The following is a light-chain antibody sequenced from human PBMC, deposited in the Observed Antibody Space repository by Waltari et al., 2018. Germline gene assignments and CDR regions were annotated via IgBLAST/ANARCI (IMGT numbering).Light chain of an antibody. CDR2: NNN. Sequence: QSVLTQQPSASGTPGQRVTIPCFGRRSNTGNNLETWYLQVPGTAPKLLIYNNNQRPSGVPERFSGSKSGTSASLAISWLQSEDEAEYSCAAWDDSLEGWVFGGGTRLTVL. J-gene: IGLJ3*02. V-gene: IGLV1-44*01. CDR1: RSNTGNNL. CDR3: AAWDDSLEGWV.